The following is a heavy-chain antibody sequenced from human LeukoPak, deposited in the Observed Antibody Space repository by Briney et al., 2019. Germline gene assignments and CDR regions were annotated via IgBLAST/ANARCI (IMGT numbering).Heavy chain of an antibody. D-gene: IGHD6-19*01. CDR2: ISAYNGNT. J-gene: IGHJ4*02. V-gene: IGHV1-18*01. CDR1: GGTFSSYA. Sequence: GASVKVSCKASGGTFSSYAISWVRQAPGQGLEWMGWISAYNGNTNYAQKLQGRVTMTTDTSTSTAYMELRSLRSDDTAVYYCARDSLSGWDFDYWGQGTLVTVSS. CDR3: ARDSLSGWDFDY.